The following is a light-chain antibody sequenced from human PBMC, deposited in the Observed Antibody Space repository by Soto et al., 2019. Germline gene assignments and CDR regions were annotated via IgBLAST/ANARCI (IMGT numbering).Light chain of an antibody. Sequence: DIQMTQSPSSLSASVGDGVTITCQASQAISNSLSWYQQKPGKAPKLLIYDASNSESGVPSRFGGSGSGTDFTFTISNLQPEDLATYYCQQYANLPLTFGGGTKVEI. CDR1: QAISNS. V-gene: IGKV1-33*01. J-gene: IGKJ4*01. CDR3: QQYANLPLT. CDR2: DAS.